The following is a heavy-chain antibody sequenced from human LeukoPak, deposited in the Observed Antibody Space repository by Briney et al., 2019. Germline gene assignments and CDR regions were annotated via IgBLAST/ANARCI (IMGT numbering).Heavy chain of an antibody. J-gene: IGHJ4*02. V-gene: IGHV1-8*03. CDR2: MNPNSGNT. D-gene: IGHD3-3*01. Sequence: ASVKVSCKASGYTFASYDINWVRQATGQGLEWMGWMNPNSGNTGYAQKFQGRVTITRNTSISTAYMELSSLRSEDTAVYYCARGPGDFWSGYYKVWGQGTLVTVSS. CDR1: GYTFASYD. CDR3: ARGPGDFWSGYYKV.